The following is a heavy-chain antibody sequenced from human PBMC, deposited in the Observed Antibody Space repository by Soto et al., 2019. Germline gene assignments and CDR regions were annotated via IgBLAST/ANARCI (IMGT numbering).Heavy chain of an antibody. V-gene: IGHV1-69*06. CDR2: IIPSFGTA. CDR1: RGTFSCYA. CDR3: ARDPLMVVALPYYFDY. Sequence: ASGKVSFTASRGTFSCYAISAVRQAHGQGVWVVGVIIPSFGTANDEQKFEGRVTITANKSTSTAYMELSSLRSEETAVYYCARDPLMVVALPYYFDYWGQGTQVTFSS. D-gene: IGHD2-15*01. J-gene: IGHJ4*02.